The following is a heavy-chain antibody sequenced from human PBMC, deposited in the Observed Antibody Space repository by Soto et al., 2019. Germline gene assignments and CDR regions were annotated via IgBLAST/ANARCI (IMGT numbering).Heavy chain of an antibody. J-gene: IGHJ6*02. CDR3: ARDYSSSWYRGYYYYYGMDV. CDR1: GDSVSSNSAA. D-gene: IGHD6-13*01. CDR2: TYYRSKWYN. Sequence: SQTLSLTCAISGDSVSSNSAAWNWIRQSPSRGLEWLGRTYYRSKWYNDYAVSVKSRITINPDTSKNQFSLQLNSVTPEDTAVYYCARDYSSSWYRGYYYYYGMDVWGQGTTVTVSS. V-gene: IGHV6-1*01.